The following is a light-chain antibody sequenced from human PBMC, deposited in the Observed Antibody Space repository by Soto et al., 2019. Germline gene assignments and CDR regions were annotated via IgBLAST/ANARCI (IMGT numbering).Light chain of an antibody. CDR2: DVS. CDR1: SSDFGRYEY. V-gene: IGLV2-11*01. Sequence: SVLTQPRSVSGSPGQSVTISCTGSSSDFGRYEYVSWYQQHPGKVPKLIIYDVSERPAGVPDRFSGSKSGNTASLTISGLQAEDEADYSCCSFAGSYTYVFGGGTKVTVL. J-gene: IGLJ1*01. CDR3: CSFAGSYTYV.